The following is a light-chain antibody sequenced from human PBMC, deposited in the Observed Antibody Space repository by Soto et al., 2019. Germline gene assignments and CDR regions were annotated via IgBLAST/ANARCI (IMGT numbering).Light chain of an antibody. CDR2: EVS. J-gene: IGLJ1*01. CDR1: NSNVGIGY. Sequence: QSVLAQPPSASGTPGQRVTMSCSGKNSNVGIGYVYWYQQLPGSAPKLIIYEVSHRFSGLSYRFSGSKSGNTASLTISGLQAEDEGDYYCTSFAPGRIYVFGSGTKLTVL. CDR3: TSFAPGRIYV. V-gene: IGLV2-14*03.